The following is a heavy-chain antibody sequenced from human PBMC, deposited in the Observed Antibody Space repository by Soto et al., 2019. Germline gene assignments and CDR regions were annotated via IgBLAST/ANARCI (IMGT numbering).Heavy chain of an antibody. CDR2: IIPIFGTV. D-gene: IGHD6-19*01. V-gene: IGHV1-69*12. CDR1: GGSFRTYS. Sequence: QVQLLQSGAEVKKPGSSVRVSCEASGGSFRTYSISWVRQAPGQGLEWMGEIIPIFGTVNYAQKFQGRVTITADXPXTXVXRDRRSLRSEDTAVYDCAKGAVAGTPTSYYYYGMDVWGQGTTVTVSS. J-gene: IGHJ6*02. CDR3: AKGAVAGTPTSYYYYGMDV.